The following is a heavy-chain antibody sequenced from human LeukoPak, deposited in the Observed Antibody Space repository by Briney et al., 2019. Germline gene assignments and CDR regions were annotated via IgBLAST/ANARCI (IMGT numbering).Heavy chain of an antibody. V-gene: IGHV3-7*01. Sequence: PGGSLRLSCAASGFTFSNYWMTWVRQAPGKGLELVANIKQDGSEKYYVDSVKGRFTISRDNAKNSLYLQMNSLRAEDTAVYCCARNQRRLDYWGQGTLVTVSS. CDR2: IKQDGSEK. D-gene: IGHD1-14*01. J-gene: IGHJ4*02. CDR1: GFTFSNYW. CDR3: ARNQRRLDY.